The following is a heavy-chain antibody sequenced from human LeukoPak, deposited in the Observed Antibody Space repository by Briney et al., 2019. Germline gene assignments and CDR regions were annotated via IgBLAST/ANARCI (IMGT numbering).Heavy chain of an antibody. CDR1: GYTFTSYA. J-gene: IGHJ4*02. CDR3: TRGTVNFDY. CDR2: ISAYNGNT. Sequence: ASAKVSCKASGYTFTSYAISWVRQAPGQGLEWMRWISAYNGNTNYAQKLHGRVTVTTDTSPSTAYMELRSLRSDDTAVYYCTRGTVNFDYWGQGTLVTVSS. V-gene: IGHV1-18*01.